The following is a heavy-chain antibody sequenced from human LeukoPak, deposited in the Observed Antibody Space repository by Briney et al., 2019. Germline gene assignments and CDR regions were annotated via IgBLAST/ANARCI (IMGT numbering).Heavy chain of an antibody. D-gene: IGHD6-19*01. J-gene: IGHJ5*02. CDR2: ISSSSSYI. CDR3: ARYSSGWYDWFDP. CDR1: GFTSSSNT. V-gene: IGHV3-21*01. Sequence: PGGSLRLSCAASGFTSSSNTMNWVRQAPGKGLEWVSSISSSSSYIYYADSVKGRFTISRDNAKNSLYLQMNSLRAEDTAVYYCARYSSGWYDWFDPWGQGTLVTVSS.